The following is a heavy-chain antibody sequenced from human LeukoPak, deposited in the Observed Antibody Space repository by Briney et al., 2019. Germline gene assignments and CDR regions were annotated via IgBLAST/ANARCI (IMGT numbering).Heavy chain of an antibody. Sequence: GGSLRLSCAASGFTFTTYWIHWARQAPGKGLVWVSRISNDGSSTTYADSVKGRFTISRDNAKNTVYLQMNGLRAEDTAVYYCARERGFNYFDYWGQGTLVTVSS. CDR1: GFTFTTYW. D-gene: IGHD3-16*01. J-gene: IGHJ4*02. CDR3: ARERGFNYFDY. V-gene: IGHV3-74*01. CDR2: ISNDGSST.